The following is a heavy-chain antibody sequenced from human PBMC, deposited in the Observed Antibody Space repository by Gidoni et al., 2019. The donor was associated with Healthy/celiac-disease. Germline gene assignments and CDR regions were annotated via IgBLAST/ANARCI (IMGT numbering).Heavy chain of an antibody. V-gene: IGHV3-30*18. CDR2: ISYDGINK. D-gene: IGHD2-15*01. CDR3: AKDSLAGCSGGSCYSPDPEYFQH. CDR1: GFTFSSYG. Sequence: QLQLVESGGGVVQPGRSLRLSCAASGFTFSSYGMHWFRTAPGKGLEWVAVISYDGINKYYADSVKGRFTISRDNSKNTLYLQMNSLRAEDTAVYYCAKDSLAGCSGGSCYSPDPEYFQHWGQGTLVTVST. J-gene: IGHJ1*01.